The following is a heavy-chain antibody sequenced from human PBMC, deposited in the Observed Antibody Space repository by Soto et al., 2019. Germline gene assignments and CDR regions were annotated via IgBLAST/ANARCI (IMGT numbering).Heavy chain of an antibody. V-gene: IGHV3-21*01. CDR3: ARDQTTVTTNPSNYYYYMAV. J-gene: IGHJ6*03. CDR1: GFTFNDYS. Sequence: EVQLVESGGGLVKPGGSLRLSCAASGFTFNDYSMNWVRQAPGKGLEWVSSISSRSTYIYYADSVKGRFTISRDGAKNSLYLQMNSLRAEDTAVYYCARDQTTVTTNPSNYYYYMAVWGIGTTVTVSS. CDR2: ISSRSTYI. D-gene: IGHD4-17*01.